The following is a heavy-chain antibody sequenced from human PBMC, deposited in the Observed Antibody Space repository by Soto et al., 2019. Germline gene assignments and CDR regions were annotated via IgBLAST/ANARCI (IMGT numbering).Heavy chain of an antibody. CDR2: IDSGGNT. V-gene: IGHV3-53*01. J-gene: IGHJ4*02. CDR1: GFTVSSNY. Sequence: LRLSCEVSGFTVSSNYINWVRQAPGKGLEWVSLIDSGGNTYYADSVKGRFTISRDNSKNTLYLQMNSLRVDDTAVYYCARDRYSSGWSDYWGQGTLVTVSS. D-gene: IGHD6-25*01. CDR3: ARDRYSSGWSDY.